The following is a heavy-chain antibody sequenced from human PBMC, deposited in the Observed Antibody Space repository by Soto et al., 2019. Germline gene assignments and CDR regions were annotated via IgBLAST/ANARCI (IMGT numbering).Heavy chain of an antibody. CDR2: IFSNDEK. J-gene: IGHJ4*02. CDR3: ARIKEDYFDY. CDR1: GFSLSNARMG. Sequence: QVTLKESGPVLVKHTETLTLTCTVSGFSLSNARMGVSWIRQPPGKALEWLAHIFSNDEKSYSTSLKSRLTISKDTSKSQVVLTMTNMDPVDTATYYCARIKEDYFDYWGQGTLVTVSS. V-gene: IGHV2-26*01.